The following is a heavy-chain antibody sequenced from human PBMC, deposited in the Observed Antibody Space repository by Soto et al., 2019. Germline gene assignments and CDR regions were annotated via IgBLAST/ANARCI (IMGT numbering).Heavy chain of an antibody. CDR2: INPNSGDT. V-gene: IGHV1-2*02. CDR3: ARGRFLEWLLSGWFDT. CDR1: GYGFAAYY. D-gene: IGHD3-3*01. Sequence: ASVKVSCKASGYGFAAYYMHWVRQAPGQGLEWMGWINPNSGDTNYAQKFQGRVTMTRDTSISTAYMELSRLRSDDTAVYYCARGRFLEWLLSGWFDTWGQGTLVTVS. J-gene: IGHJ5*02.